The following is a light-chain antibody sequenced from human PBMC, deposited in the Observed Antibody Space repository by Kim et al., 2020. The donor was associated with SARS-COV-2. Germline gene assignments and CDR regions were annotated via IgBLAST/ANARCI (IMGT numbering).Light chain of an antibody. CDR1: QSISSS. J-gene: IGKJ1*01. CDR2: KAS. Sequence: DIQMTQSPSTLSASVGDRVTITCRSSQSISSSLAWYQQKPGKPPKLLIYKASTLENGVPSRFSGSGSGTEFTLTINSLQPDDFATYYCHCQYHDYYLTFGQGTKVDIK. V-gene: IGKV1-5*03. CDR3: HCQYHDYYLT.